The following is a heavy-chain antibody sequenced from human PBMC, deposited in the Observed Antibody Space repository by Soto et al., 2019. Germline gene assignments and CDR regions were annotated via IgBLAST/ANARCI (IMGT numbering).Heavy chain of an antibody. CDR1: GGSISSGGYY. CDR3: ARSSVVGGGYFQH. V-gene: IGHV4-31*03. J-gene: IGHJ1*01. CDR2: IYYSGST. Sequence: QVQLQESGPGLVKPSQTLSLTCTVSGGSISSGGYYWSWIRQHPGKGLEWIGHIYYSGSTYYNPSLQSRVSISEDTSKNQFSLKLSSVTAADTAVYYCARSSVVGGGYFQHWGQGTLVTVSS. D-gene: IGHD6-19*01.